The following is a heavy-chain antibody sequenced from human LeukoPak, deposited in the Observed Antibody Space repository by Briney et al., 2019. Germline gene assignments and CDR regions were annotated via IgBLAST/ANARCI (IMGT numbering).Heavy chain of an antibody. D-gene: IGHD6-6*01. CDR1: GISFTSFA. Sequence: GSLRLSCAASGISFTSFAMTWVRQAPGKGLEWVSVITGSGRTFYAASVEGRFTISRDNSKNTLSLQLDSLTADDTAIYYCAKGKRVGSPYYFDSWGQGTLVTVSS. J-gene: IGHJ4*02. V-gene: IGHV3-23*01. CDR3: AKGKRVGSPYYFDS. CDR2: ITGSGRT.